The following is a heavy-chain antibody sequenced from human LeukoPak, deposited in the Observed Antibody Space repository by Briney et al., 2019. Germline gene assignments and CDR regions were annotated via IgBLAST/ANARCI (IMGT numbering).Heavy chain of an antibody. Sequence: GGSLRLSCAASGFTVSSNYMSWVRQAPGKGLEWVSSISSSSSYIYYADSVKGRFTISRDNAKNSLYLQMNSLRAEDTAVYYCARDREGRRPLYYFDYWGQGTLVTVSS. J-gene: IGHJ4*02. V-gene: IGHV3-21*01. CDR2: ISSSSSYI. CDR3: ARDREGRRPLYYFDY. D-gene: IGHD1-1*01. CDR1: GFTVSSNY.